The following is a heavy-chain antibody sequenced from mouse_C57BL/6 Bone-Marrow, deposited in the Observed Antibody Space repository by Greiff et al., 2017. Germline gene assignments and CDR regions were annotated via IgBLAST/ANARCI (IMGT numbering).Heavy chain of an antibody. Sequence: EVMLVESEGGLVQPGSSMKLSCTASGFTFSDYYMAWVRQVPEKGLEWVANINYDGSSTYYLDSLKSRFIISRDNAKNILYLQMSSLKSEDTAMYYCARNYYGSSRDYWGQGTTLTVSS. J-gene: IGHJ2*01. CDR3: ARNYYGSSRDY. D-gene: IGHD1-1*01. CDR1: GFTFSDYY. V-gene: IGHV5-16*02. CDR2: INYDGSST.